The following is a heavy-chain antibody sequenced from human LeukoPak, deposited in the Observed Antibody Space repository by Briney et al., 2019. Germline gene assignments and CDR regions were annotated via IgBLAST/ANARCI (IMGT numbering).Heavy chain of an antibody. CDR2: ISGSGGST. V-gene: IGHV3-23*01. J-gene: IGHJ2*01. CDR1: GFIFSSYA. CDR3: AKAFRSLYFDL. Sequence: GGSLRLSCAASGFIFSSYAMSWVRQAPGKGLEWVPAISGSGGSTNYADSVKGRFTISRDNSKNTLYLQMDSLRADDTAEYYCAKAFRSLYFDLWGRGTLVTVSS.